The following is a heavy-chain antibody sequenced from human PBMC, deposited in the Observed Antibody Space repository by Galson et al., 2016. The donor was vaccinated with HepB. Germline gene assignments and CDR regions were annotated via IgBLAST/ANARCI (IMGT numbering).Heavy chain of an antibody. V-gene: IGHV3-30*04. CDR1: GFIFSTYP. J-gene: IGHJ6*02. CDR2: TSFDGRDK. D-gene: IGHD3-9*01. Sequence: APSGFIFSTYPMHWVRQAPGQGLEWVAGTSFDGRDKYYADSVKDRFTISRDNFRNTLYLEMNGLRDDDTAVYYCVSDGPRVAPYLDWFYGMDVWGQGTTVTVSS. CDR3: VSDGPRVAPYLDWFYGMDV.